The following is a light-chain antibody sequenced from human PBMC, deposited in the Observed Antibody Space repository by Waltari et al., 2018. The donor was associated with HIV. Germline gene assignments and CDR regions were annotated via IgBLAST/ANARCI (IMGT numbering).Light chain of an antibody. V-gene: IGKV1-33*01. CDR1: QDISNY. CDR2: DAS. Sequence: DIQMTQSPSSLSASVGDRVTITCQASQDISNYLNWYQQKPGKAPKLLIYDASNLETGVPSRFSGSGSGTDFTFTISRLQPEDIATYYCQQYDNLPVFGGGTKVEIK. J-gene: IGKJ4*01. CDR3: QQYDNLPV.